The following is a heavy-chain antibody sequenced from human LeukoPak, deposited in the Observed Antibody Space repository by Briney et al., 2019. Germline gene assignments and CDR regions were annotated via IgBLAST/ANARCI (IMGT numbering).Heavy chain of an antibody. CDR2: ISSSSSTI. V-gene: IGHV3-48*02. CDR3: ASKAKDYYGMDV. CDR1: GFTFSSYS. Sequence: GGSLRLSCAASGFTFSSYSMNWVRQAPGKGLEWVSYISSSSSTIYYADSVKGRFTISRDNAKNSLYLQMNSLRDEDTAVYYCASKAKDYYGMDVWGQGTTVTVSS. J-gene: IGHJ6*02.